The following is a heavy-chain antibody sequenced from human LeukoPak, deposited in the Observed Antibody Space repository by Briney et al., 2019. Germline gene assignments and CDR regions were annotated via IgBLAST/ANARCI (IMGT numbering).Heavy chain of an antibody. CDR2: ISAHYGNT. V-gene: IGHV1-18*04. Sequence: ASVKVSCKASGYIFTRYGISWVRQAPGQGLGWMGWISAHYGNTNYAQKFQDRVTMTTDTPTNTAYMELRSLRPDDTAVYYCARDFFHGHCSGLSCFLLDYWGQGSLVTVSS. J-gene: IGHJ4*02. CDR3: ARDFFHGHCSGLSCFLLDY. D-gene: IGHD2-15*01. CDR1: GYIFTRYG.